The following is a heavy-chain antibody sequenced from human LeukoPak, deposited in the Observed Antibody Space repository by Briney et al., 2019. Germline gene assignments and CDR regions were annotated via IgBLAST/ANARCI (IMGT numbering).Heavy chain of an antibody. CDR2: ISWNSGSI. Sequence: GGSLRLSCAASGFTFDDYAMHWVRQAPGKGLEWVSGISWNSGSIGYADSVKGRFTISRDNAKNSLYLQMNSLRAEDTALYYSAKDRGNYDFWSGHSSVAFDIWGQGTMVTVSS. V-gene: IGHV3-9*01. CDR3: AKDRGNYDFWSGHSSVAFDI. D-gene: IGHD3-3*01. J-gene: IGHJ3*02. CDR1: GFTFDDYA.